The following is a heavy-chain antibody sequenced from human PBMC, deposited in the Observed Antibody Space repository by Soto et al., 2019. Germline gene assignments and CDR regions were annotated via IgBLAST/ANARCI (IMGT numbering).Heavy chain of an antibody. CDR1: GFPFSSYA. D-gene: IGHD3-22*01. CDR2: ISGSGGST. V-gene: IGHV3-23*01. CDR3: AKDRDRDYYDSSGYPSFDY. Sequence: QPGGSLRLSCAASGFPFSSYAMSWVRQAPGKGLEWVSAISGSGGSTYYADSVKGRFTISRDNSKNTLYLQMNSLRAEDTAVYYCAKDRDRDYYDSSGYPSFDYWGQGTLVTVSS. J-gene: IGHJ4*02.